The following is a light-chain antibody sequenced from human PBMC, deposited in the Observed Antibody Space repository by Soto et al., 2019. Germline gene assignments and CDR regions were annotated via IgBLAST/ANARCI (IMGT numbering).Light chain of an antibody. CDR1: SSDVGGYNY. CDR2: DVS. CDR3: SSYTRSSTLVV. V-gene: IGLV2-14*01. J-gene: IGLJ2*01. Sequence: QSALTQPASVSGSPGQSITISCTGTSSDVGGYNYVSWYQQHPGKAPKLMIYDVSNRPSGVSTRFSGSKSGNTASLTISGLPAEDEADYYCSSYTRSSTLVVFGGGTKLTVL.